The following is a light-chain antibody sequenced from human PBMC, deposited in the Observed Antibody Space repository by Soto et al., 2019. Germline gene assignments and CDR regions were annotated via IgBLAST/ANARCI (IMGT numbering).Light chain of an antibody. V-gene: IGLV2-14*01. CDR2: EVS. Sequence: QSVLTQPASVYGSPGQSITISCPGTSSDVGGYNYVSWFRQYPGKAPKLMIFEVSNRPSGVSNRFSGSKSGNTASLTISGLQAEDEGNYYCGSYTRSSPHVFGGGTKVTVL. CDR3: GSYTRSSPHV. CDR1: SSDVGGYNY. J-gene: IGLJ2*01.